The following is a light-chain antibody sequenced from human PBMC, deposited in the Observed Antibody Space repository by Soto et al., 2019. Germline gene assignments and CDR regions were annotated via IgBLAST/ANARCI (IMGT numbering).Light chain of an antibody. J-gene: IGKJ4*01. CDR2: LGS. Sequence: DIVMTQSPLSLPVTPGEPASIPCRSSQSLLHSNGYNYLDWYLQKPGQSPQLLIYLGSNRASGVPDRFSGSGSGTDFTLKISRVEAEDVGVYYCMQALQTPLTFGGGTKVYIK. CDR1: QSLLHSNGYNY. V-gene: IGKV2-28*01. CDR3: MQALQTPLT.